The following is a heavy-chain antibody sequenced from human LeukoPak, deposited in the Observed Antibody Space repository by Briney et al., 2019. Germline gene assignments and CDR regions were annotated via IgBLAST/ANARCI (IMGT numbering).Heavy chain of an antibody. J-gene: IGHJ4*02. CDR1: GGSLSGSSYY. V-gene: IGHV4-39*02. Sequence: SETLSLTCTVSGGSLSGSSYYWGWIRQPPGKGLEWIGSIYYSGSTYYNPSLKSRVTISVDTSKNQFSLKLSSVTAADTAVYYCARGPDYGGPFDYWGQGTLVTVSS. CDR2: IYYSGST. D-gene: IGHD4-23*01. CDR3: ARGPDYGGPFDY.